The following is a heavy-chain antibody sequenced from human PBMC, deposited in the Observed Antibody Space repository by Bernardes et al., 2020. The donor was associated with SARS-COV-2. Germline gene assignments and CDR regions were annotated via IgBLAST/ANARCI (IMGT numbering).Heavy chain of an antibody. J-gene: IGHJ4*02. D-gene: IGHD3-22*01. CDR3: AKAYYYDSSGYF. V-gene: IGHV3-23*01. Sequence: GGSLRLSCAASGFTFSSYAMSWVRQAPGKGLEWVSSISGTAGSTYYADSVKGRFTISRDNSKNTLYLQMNSLRAEDTAVYYCAKAYYYDSSGYFWGQGTLVTVSS. CDR1: GFTFSSYA. CDR2: ISGTAGST.